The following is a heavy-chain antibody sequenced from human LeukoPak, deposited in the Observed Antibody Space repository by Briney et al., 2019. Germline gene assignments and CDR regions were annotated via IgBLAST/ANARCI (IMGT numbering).Heavy chain of an antibody. CDR1: GYTLTELS. V-gene: IGHV1-24*01. J-gene: IGHJ3*02. D-gene: IGHD1-7*01. CDR2: FDPEDGET. Sequence: GASVKVSCKVSGYTLTELSMHWVRQAPGKGLEWMGGFDPEDGETIYAQKFQGRVTMTEDTSTDTAYMELSSLRSEDTAVYYCATFGLITGTTSFAGYAFDIWGQGTMVTVSS. CDR3: ATFGLITGTTSFAGYAFDI.